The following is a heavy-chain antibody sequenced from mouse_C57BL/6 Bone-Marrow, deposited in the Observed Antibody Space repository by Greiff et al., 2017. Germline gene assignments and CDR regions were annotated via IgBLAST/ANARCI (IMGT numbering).Heavy chain of an antibody. CDR3: ATFYGSSYEGAMDY. D-gene: IGHD1-1*01. V-gene: IGHV2-2*01. J-gene: IGHJ4*01. CDR1: GFSLTSYG. Sequence: VKLMESGPGLVQPSQSLSITCTVSGFSLTSYGVHWVRQSPGKGLEWLGVIWSGGSTDYNAAFISRLSISKDNSKSQVFFKMNSLQADDTAIYYCATFYGSSYEGAMDYWGQGTSVTVSS. CDR2: IWSGGST.